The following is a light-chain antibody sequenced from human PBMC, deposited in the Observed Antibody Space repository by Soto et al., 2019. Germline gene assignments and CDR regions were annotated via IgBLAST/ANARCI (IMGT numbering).Light chain of an antibody. CDR2: DAS. CDR1: QSISTW. CDR3: QQYNGYST. Sequence: DIQMTHSPSTLSASVGDRVTITCRASQSISTWLAWYQQKPGKAPKLLVYDASSLESGVPSRFSGSGSGTKFTFAISSLQADDFATYYCQQYNGYSTFGQGTKVDIK. J-gene: IGKJ1*01. V-gene: IGKV1-5*01.